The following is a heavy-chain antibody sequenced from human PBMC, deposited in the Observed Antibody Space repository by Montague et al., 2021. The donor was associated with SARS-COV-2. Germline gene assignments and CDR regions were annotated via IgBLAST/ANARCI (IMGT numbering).Heavy chain of an antibody. CDR1: GGSIRSYY. J-gene: IGHJ4*02. V-gene: IGHV4-59*01. CDR2: IYSSGST. D-gene: IGHD6-19*01. Sequence: SETLSLTCTVSGGSIRSYYWSWIRQPPGGGREWIGEIYSSGSTNYNPSFKSRVTISMDTSKSQFSLKLTSVTAADTAVYYCARHTRGWQPFDLWGQGTLVTVSS. CDR3: ARHTRGWQPFDL.